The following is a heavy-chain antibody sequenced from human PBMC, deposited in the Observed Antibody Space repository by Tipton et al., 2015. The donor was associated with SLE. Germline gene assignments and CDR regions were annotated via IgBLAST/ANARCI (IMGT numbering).Heavy chain of an antibody. CDR2: IYYSGST. CDR3: ARGGTGDGTNPFDP. Sequence: TLSLTCTVSGGSISLYYWSWIRQPPEKGLEWIGHIYYSGSTNYSPSLKSRVSISVDTSKNQFSLRLNSVVAADTGVYYCARGGTGDGTNPFDPWGQGTLVTVSS. CDR1: GGSISLYY. D-gene: IGHD2-8*01. J-gene: IGHJ5*02. V-gene: IGHV4-59*12.